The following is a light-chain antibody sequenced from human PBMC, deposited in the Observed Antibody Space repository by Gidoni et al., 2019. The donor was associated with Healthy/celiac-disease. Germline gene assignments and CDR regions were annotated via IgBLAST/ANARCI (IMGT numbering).Light chain of an antibody. CDR1: QSISSY. CDR3: QQSYSTPPDT. CDR2: AAS. J-gene: IGKJ3*01. Sequence: DIQMTQSPSSLSASVGDRVTITSRASQSISSYLNWYQQKPGKAPKLLIYAASSLQSGVPSRFSGSGSGTDFTLTISSLQPEDFATYYCQQSYSTPPDTFGPGTKVDIK. V-gene: IGKV1-39*01.